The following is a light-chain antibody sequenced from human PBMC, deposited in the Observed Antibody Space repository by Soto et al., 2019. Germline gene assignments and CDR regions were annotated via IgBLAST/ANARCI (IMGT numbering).Light chain of an antibody. J-gene: IGKJ4*01. V-gene: IGKV3-20*01. CDR2: DAS. CDR1: QSVSSR. CDR3: QQFSSYPLT. Sequence: EFVLTQSPGTLSLSPGERATLSCRASQSVSSRLAWYQQKPGQAPRLLIYDASSRATGIPDRFSGGGSGTDFTLTISRLEPEDFAVYYCQQFSSYPLTFGGGTKVDIK.